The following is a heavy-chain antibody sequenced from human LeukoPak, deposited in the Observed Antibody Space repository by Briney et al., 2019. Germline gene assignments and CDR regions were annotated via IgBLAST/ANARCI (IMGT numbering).Heavy chain of an antibody. V-gene: IGHV1-69*13. Sequence: SVKVSCKTSGGTFNNSAISWVRQAPGQGLEGLGGIMPLFGTAGYAQKFQGRVTITQDESTRTVYLALTSLTSDDTAVYYCARDVHGDYGSGWFDPWGQGTLVSVSS. CDR2: IMPLFGTA. CDR1: GGTFNNSA. D-gene: IGHD4-17*01. J-gene: IGHJ5*02. CDR3: ARDVHGDYGSGWFDP.